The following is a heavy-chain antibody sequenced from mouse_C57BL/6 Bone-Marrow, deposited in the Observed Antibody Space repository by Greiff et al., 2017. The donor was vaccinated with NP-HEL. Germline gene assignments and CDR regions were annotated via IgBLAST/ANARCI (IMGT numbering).Heavy chain of an antibody. D-gene: IGHD1-1*01. CDR1: GYTFTDYE. Sequence: VQLQQSGAELVRPGASVTLSCKASGYTFTDYEMHWVKQTPVHGLEWIRAIDPETGGTAYNQKFKGKAILTADKSSSTAYMELRSLTSEDSAVYYCTRENYYGRWFDYWGQGTTLTVSS. CDR3: TRENYYGRWFDY. V-gene: IGHV1-15*01. CDR2: IDPETGGT. J-gene: IGHJ2*01.